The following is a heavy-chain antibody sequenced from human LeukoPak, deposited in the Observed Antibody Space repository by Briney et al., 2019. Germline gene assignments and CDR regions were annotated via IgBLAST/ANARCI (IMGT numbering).Heavy chain of an antibody. CDR2: INSDGSST. CDR3: AREPTTAGRYYYGMDV. J-gene: IGHJ6*02. Sequence: PGGSLRLSCAASGFTFSSYWMHWVRQAPGKGLVWVSRINSDGSSTSYADSVKSRFTISRDNAKNTLYLQMNSLRAEDTAVYYCAREPTTAGRYYYGMDVWGQGTTVTVSS. CDR1: GFTFSSYW. D-gene: IGHD6-13*01. V-gene: IGHV3-74*01.